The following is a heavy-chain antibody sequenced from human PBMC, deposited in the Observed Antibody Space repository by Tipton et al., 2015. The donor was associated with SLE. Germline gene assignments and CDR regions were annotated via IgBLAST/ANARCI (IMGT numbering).Heavy chain of an antibody. CDR2: IYYSGST. CDR3: ARGGELEN. CDR1: GGSISSYY. Sequence: LRLSCTVSGGSISSYYWSWIRQPPGKGLEWIGYIYYSGSTDYNRSLKSRVTISADTSKNQFSLKLSSVTAADTAVYYCARGGELENWGQGTLVTVSS. J-gene: IGHJ1*01. D-gene: IGHD1-1*01. V-gene: IGHV4-59*01.